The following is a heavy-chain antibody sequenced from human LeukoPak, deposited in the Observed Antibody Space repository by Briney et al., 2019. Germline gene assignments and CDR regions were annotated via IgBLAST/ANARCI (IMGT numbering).Heavy chain of an antibody. CDR3: ARDEKIVGASGQDY. Sequence: PRGSLRLSYAPSGYTFGRYCMHWVRHAPGEGLVWVSRINTDGGDTIYADSVKGRFTISRDNAKNTLFLQMNSLGAEDTAVYYCARDEKIVGASGQDYWGQGTLVTVSS. CDR1: GYTFGRYC. D-gene: IGHD1-26*01. J-gene: IGHJ4*02. CDR2: INTDGGDT. V-gene: IGHV3-74*01.